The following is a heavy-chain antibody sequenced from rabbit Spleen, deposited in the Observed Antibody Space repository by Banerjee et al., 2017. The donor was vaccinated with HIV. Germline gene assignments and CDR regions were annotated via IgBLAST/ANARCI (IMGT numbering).Heavy chain of an antibody. D-gene: IGHD3-1*01. V-gene: IGHV1S45*01. J-gene: IGHJ4*01. CDR3: ARDLASVVGWNFNL. Sequence: QEQLVESGGGLVKPEGSLTLTCKASGFSFSDRDVMCCVRQAPGKGLQWIACINTYTGKPVYATWAKGRFTISRTSSTTVTLQMTSLTAADTATYFCARDLASVVGWNFNLWGPGTLVTVS. CDR2: INTYTGKP. CDR1: GFSFSDRDV.